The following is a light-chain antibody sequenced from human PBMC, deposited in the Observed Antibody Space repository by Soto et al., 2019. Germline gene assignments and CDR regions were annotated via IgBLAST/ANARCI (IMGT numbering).Light chain of an antibody. CDR2: GNS. J-gene: IGLJ3*02. CDR1: SSNIGAGYD. V-gene: IGLV1-40*01. CDR3: QSYDSSLSGSWV. Sequence: QSVLTQPPSVSGAPGQRVTISCTGSSSNIGAGYDVHWYRQLPGTAPKLLIYGNSNRPSGVPDRFSGSKSGTSASLAITGLQAEDEAEYYCQSYDSSLSGSWVFGGGTKLTVL.